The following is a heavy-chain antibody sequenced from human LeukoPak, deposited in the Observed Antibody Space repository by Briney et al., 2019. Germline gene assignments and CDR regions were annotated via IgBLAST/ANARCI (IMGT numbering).Heavy chain of an antibody. Sequence: PSETLSLTCTVSGGSISSYYWSWIRQPPGKGLEWIGYIDYSGSTNYNPSLKSRVTISVDTSKNQFSLKLSSVTAADTAVYYCARGRGYCSGGSCLLNFDYWGQGTLVTVSS. CDR3: ARGRGYCSGGSCLLNFDY. D-gene: IGHD2-15*01. V-gene: IGHV4-59*12. CDR2: IDYSGST. CDR1: GGSISSYY. J-gene: IGHJ4*02.